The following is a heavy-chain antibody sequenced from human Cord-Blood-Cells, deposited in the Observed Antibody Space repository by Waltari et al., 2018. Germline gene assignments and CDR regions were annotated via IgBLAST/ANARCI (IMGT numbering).Heavy chain of an antibody. CDR3: ARHVGIAARPDWYFDL. CDR2: IYYSGST. V-gene: IGHV4-39*01. D-gene: IGHD6-6*01. Sequence: QLPLQESGPGLVKPSETLSLTCTVSGGSISSSSYYWGWIRQPPGKGLEWIGSIYYSGSTYYNPSLKSRVTISVDTSKNQFSLKLSSVTAADTAVYYCARHVGIAARPDWYFDLWGRGTLVTVSS. J-gene: IGHJ2*01. CDR1: GGSISSSSYY.